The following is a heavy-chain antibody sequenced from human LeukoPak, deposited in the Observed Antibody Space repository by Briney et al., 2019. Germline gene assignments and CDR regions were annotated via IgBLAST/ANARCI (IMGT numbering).Heavy chain of an antibody. D-gene: IGHD6-13*01. V-gene: IGHV3-23*01. Sequence: GGPLRLSCTASGFIFSTCAMSWVRQAPGKGLDWVSAISGCGGTSYYADSVKGRFTISRDNSKNTLFLQMNSLRAEDTAVYYCAKDRSSSSWFDGYDFWGQGTMVTVSS. CDR1: GFIFSTCA. CDR3: AKDRSSSSWFDGYDF. J-gene: IGHJ3*01. CDR2: ISGCGGTS.